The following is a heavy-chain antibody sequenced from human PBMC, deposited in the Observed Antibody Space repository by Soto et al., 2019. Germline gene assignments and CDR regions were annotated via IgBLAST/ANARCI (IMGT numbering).Heavy chain of an antibody. D-gene: IGHD3-9*01. CDR3: VKVISSKYFDWLVDAFDI. CDR1: GFTFSSYA. J-gene: IGHJ3*02. V-gene: IGHV3-64D*06. CDR2: ISSNGGST. Sequence: AGGSLRLSCSASGFTFSSYAMHWARQAPGKGLEYVSAISSNGGSTYYADSVKGRFTISRDNSKNTLYLQMSRLRPEDTAVYYCVKVISSKYFDWLVDAFDIWGQGTMVTVS.